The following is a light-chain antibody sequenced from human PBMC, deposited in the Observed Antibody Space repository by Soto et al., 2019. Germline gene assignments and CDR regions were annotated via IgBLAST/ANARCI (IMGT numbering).Light chain of an antibody. CDR2: LNSDGSH. Sequence: QPVLTQPPSASASLGASVTLTCTLSSGHNSYAIACHQQQPEKGPRYLMKLNSDGSHSKGDGIPDRFSGSSSGAERYLTTSSLQSEDEADYYCQTGGTDIRVFGGGTKLTVL. CDR1: SGHNSYA. J-gene: IGLJ3*02. V-gene: IGLV4-69*01. CDR3: QTGGTDIRV.